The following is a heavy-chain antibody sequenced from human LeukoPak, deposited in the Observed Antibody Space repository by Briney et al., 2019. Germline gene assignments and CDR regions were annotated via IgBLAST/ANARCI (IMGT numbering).Heavy chain of an antibody. V-gene: IGHV4-39*01. D-gene: IGHD1-26*01. CDR3: ARELTYADY. Sequence: SETLSLICTVSVGSISSSSFHWGWIRQPPGKGLEWIGTIFYSGSTYYNPSLKSRVTMSVDTSKNQFSLKLSSVTAADTAVYYCARELTYADYWGQGTLVTVSS. CDR2: IFYSGST. J-gene: IGHJ4*02. CDR1: VGSISSSSFH.